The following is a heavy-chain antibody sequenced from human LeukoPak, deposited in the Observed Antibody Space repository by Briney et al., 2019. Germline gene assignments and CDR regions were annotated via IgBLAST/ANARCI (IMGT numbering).Heavy chain of an antibody. J-gene: IGHJ4*02. Sequence: GASVRVSCKASGYTFTSYGISWVRQAPGQGLEWMGWISGYNENTDYAQKFQGRVTMTTDTSTSTAYMELRSLRSDDTAVYYCARVGRTIVATMAYWGQGTLVTVSS. D-gene: IGHD5-12*01. CDR1: GYTFTSYG. CDR3: ARVGRTIVATMAY. V-gene: IGHV1-18*01. CDR2: ISGYNENT.